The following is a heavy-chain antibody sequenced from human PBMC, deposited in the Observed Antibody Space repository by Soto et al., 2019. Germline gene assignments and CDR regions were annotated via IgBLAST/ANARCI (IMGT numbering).Heavy chain of an antibody. D-gene: IGHD4-17*01. V-gene: IGHV3-30*18. CDR1: GFTFSSYG. CDR2: ISYDGSNK. J-gene: IGHJ4*02. CDR3: AKVTSVTSDY. Sequence: QVQLVESGAGVVQPGRSLRLSCAASGFTFSSYGMHWVRQAPGKGLEWVAVISYDGSNKYYADSVKGRFTISRDNSKNTLYLQMNSLRAEDTAVYYCAKVTSVTSDYWGQGTLVTVSS.